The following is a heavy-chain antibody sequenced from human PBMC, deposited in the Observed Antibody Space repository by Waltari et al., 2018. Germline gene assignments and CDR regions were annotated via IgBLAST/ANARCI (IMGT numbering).Heavy chain of an antibody. CDR2: INRDGSRE. CDR3: EGSWT. D-gene: IGHD5-12*01. Sequence: VPLVESVGGLVQTGGCLRLSCAASGFNWIRQAPGKGLEWVANINRDGSRESYVDSVKGRFTISRDNAKNSVFLQMNSLRVEDTAVYYCEGSWTWGQGTLVTVSS. V-gene: IGHV3-7*01. CDR1: GFN. J-gene: IGHJ4*02.